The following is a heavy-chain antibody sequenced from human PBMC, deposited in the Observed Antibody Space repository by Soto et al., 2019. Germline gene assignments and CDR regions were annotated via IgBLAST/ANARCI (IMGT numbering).Heavy chain of an antibody. V-gene: IGHV4-4*07. CDR2: IYTSGTT. J-gene: IGHJ4*02. CDR1: GRSMSGYY. CDR3: AREDYYDTGYYVV. D-gene: IGHD3-9*01. Sequence: SETLSLTCTVSGRSMSGYYWSWIRQPAGERLEWIGRIYTSGTTDFNPSLKGRVTMSVDTSKNQFSLKLTSVTAADTALYYCAREDYYDTGYYVVWGQGTQVTVPQ.